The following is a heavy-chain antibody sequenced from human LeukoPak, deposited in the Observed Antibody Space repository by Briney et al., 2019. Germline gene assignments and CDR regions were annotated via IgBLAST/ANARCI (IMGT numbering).Heavy chain of an antibody. CDR1: GYSISSSNW. Sequence: SDTLSLTCAVSGYSISSSNWWGWIRQPPGKGLEWIGYIYYSGSTNYNPSLKSRVTMSVDTSKNQFSLKLSSVTALDTAVYYCARHGRGVAAAGTAPIDYWGQGTLVTVSS. CDR3: ARHGRGVAAAGTAPIDY. V-gene: IGHV4-28*06. D-gene: IGHD6-13*01. CDR2: IYYSGST. J-gene: IGHJ4*02.